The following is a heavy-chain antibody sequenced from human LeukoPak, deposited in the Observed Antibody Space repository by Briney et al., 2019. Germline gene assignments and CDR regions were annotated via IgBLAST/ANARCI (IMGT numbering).Heavy chain of an antibody. Sequence: GGSLRLSRAASGFTFSSYGMHWVRQAPGKGLEWVAVISYDGSNKYYADSVKGRFTISRDNSKNTLYLQMNSLRAEDTAVYYCARDSGIPENWFDPWGQGTLVTVSS. CDR1: GFTFSSYG. J-gene: IGHJ5*02. CDR2: ISYDGSNK. CDR3: ARDSGIPENWFDP. D-gene: IGHD2-15*01. V-gene: IGHV3-30*03.